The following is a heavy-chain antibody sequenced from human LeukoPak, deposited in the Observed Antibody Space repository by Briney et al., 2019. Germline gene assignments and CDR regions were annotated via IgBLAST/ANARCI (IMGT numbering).Heavy chain of an antibody. J-gene: IGHJ6*02. Sequence: SVKVSCKASGGTFSSYAISWVRQAPGQGLEWMGRIIPILGIAKYAQKFQGRVTITADKSTSTAYMELSSPSSEDTAVYYGARDLRVSDGAYYYYGRDVWGQGTTVTVSS. D-gene: IGHD2-8*01. CDR2: IIPILGIA. CDR3: ARDLRVSDGAYYYYGRDV. CDR1: GGTFSSYA. V-gene: IGHV1-69*04.